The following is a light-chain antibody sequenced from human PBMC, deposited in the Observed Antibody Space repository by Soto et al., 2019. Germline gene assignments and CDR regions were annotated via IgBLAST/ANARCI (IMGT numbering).Light chain of an antibody. Sequence: DIQLNQSPSLLSASIGDRVTITCRASHDISTFLAWYQQKPGKAPKLLIYEASTLHNGVPSRFSGSGSGTEFTLTISGLLPEDFAAYHCQQLYTLPFTFGQGTRL. J-gene: IGKJ5*01. CDR1: HDISTF. V-gene: IGKV1-9*01. CDR3: QQLYTLPFT. CDR2: EAS.